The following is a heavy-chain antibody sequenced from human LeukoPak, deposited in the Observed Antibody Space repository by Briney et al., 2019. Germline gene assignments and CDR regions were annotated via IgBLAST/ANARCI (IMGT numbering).Heavy chain of an antibody. CDR1: GYTFTGYY. J-gene: IGHJ3*02. CDR2: INPNSGGT. CDR3: ARQYYDFWSGYYHAFDI. D-gene: IGHD3-3*01. Sequence: ASVKVSCKASGYTFTGYYMHWVRQAPGQGLEWMGWINPNSGGTNYAQKFQGRVTMTRDTSISTAYMELSRLRSDDTAVYYCARQYYDFWSGYYHAFDIWGQGTMVTVSS. V-gene: IGHV1-2*02.